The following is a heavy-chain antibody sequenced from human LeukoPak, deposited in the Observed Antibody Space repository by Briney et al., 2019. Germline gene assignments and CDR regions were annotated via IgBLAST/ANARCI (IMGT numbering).Heavy chain of an antibody. V-gene: IGHV4-39*01. CDR2: ISYSGSS. CDR1: GGSITSSNYF. D-gene: IGHD1-26*01. CDR3: ARHGGGWDPIFFDT. Sequence: AETLSLTCTVSGGSITSSNYFWGWIRQPPGKGLEWIGSISYSGSSYYNPSLKSRVIIYVDTSKNQFSLRLRSGIAADTAIYYCARHGGGWDPIFFDTWGQGSLVTVSS. J-gene: IGHJ4*02.